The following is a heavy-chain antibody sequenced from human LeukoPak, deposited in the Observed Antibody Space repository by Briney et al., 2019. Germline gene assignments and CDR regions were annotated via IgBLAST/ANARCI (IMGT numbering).Heavy chain of an antibody. CDR2: ISSSSSYI. Sequence: GGSLRLSCAASGFTFSSYSMNWVRQAPGKGLEGVSSISSSSSYIYYADSVKGRFTISRDNAKNSLYLQMNSLRAEDTAVYYCAKDRKSGYYYDSSGYRYFDYWGQGTLVTVSS. J-gene: IGHJ4*02. CDR3: AKDRKSGYYYDSSGYRYFDY. CDR1: GFTFSSYS. D-gene: IGHD3-22*01. V-gene: IGHV3-21*01.